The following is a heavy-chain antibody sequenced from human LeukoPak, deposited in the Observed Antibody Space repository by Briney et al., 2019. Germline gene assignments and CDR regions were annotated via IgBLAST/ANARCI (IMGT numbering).Heavy chain of an antibody. Sequence: GGSLRLSCAASGFTFSSYEMNWVRQAPGKGLEWVSYISSSGSTIYYADSVKGRFTISRDNAKNSLYLQMNSLRAEDTAVYYCAGSGYSSGWSNYYYYGMDVWGQGTTVTVSS. V-gene: IGHV3-48*03. CDR1: GFTFSSYE. D-gene: IGHD6-19*01. CDR2: ISSSGSTI. CDR3: AGSGYSSGWSNYYYYGMDV. J-gene: IGHJ6*02.